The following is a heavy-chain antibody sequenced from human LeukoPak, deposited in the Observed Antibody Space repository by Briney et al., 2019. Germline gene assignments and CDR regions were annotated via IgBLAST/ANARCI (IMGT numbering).Heavy chain of an antibody. CDR1: GFTFSSYA. CDR3: ARDYGDYDRGYYYYGMDV. D-gene: IGHD4-17*01. V-gene: IGHV3-30-3*01. CDR2: ISYDGSNK. J-gene: IGHJ6*02. Sequence: GGSLRLSCAASGFTFSSYAMHWVRQAPGKGLEWVAVISYDGSNKYYADSVKGRFTISRDNSKNTLYLQMNSLRAEDTAVYYCARDYGDYDRGYYYYGMDVWGQGTTVTVSS.